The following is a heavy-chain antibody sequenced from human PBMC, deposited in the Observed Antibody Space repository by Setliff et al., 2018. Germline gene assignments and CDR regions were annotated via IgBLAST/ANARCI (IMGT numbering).Heavy chain of an antibody. Sequence: PGGSLRLSCAASGFTFSSYSMNWVRQAPGKGLEWVSYISSSSSTIYYADSVKGRFTISRDNAKNSLYLQMNSLRAEDTAVYYCAKNGGDIVVVPAAPIDYWGQGTLVTVSS. V-gene: IGHV3-48*01. CDR3: AKNGGDIVVVPAAPIDY. J-gene: IGHJ4*02. CDR1: GFTFSSYS. D-gene: IGHD2-2*01. CDR2: ISSSSSTI.